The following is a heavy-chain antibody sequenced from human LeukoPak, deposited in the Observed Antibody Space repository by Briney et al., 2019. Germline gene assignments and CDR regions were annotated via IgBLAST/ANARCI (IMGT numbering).Heavy chain of an antibody. CDR3: ARSYDFWSGYYGWFDP. V-gene: IGHV4-59*01. J-gene: IGHJ5*02. CDR2: IYYSGST. D-gene: IGHD3-3*01. Sequence: PSETLSLTCTVSGGSISSYYWSWIRQPPGKGLEWIGYIYYSGSTNYNPSLKSRVTISVDTSKNQFSLKLSSVTAADTAVYYCARSYDFWSGYYGWFDPWGLGTLVTVSS. CDR1: GGSISSYY.